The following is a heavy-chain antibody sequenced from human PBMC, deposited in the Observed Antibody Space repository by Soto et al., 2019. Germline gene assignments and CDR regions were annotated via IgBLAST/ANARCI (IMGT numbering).Heavy chain of an antibody. V-gene: IGHV2-70*01. D-gene: IGHD3-10*01. CDR2: IDWDDDK. J-gene: IGHJ4*02. CDR3: ARMSPAYYYGSGPLDY. Sequence: KPPRKALEWLALIDWDDDKYYSTSLKTRLTSSKDTSQNQVVLTMTNMDPVDTATYYCARMSPAYYYGSGPLDYGGQGTLVTVSS.